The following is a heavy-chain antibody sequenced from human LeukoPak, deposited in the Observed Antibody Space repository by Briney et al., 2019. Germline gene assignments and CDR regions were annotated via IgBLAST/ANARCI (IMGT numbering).Heavy chain of an antibody. D-gene: IGHD3-22*01. CDR2: IYYSGST. CDR3: ARDPSGYFNY. J-gene: IGHJ4*02. CDR1: GGSVSSGNYY. V-gene: IGHV4-61*01. Sequence: SETLSLTCTVSGGSVSSGNYYWSWIRQPPGKGLEWIGYIYYSGSTNYNPSLKSRVTISVDTSKNQFSLKLSSVTAADTAVYYCARDPSGYFNYWGQGTLATVSS.